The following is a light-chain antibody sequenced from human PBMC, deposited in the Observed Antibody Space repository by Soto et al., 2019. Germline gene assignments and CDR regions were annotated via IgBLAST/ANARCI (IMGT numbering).Light chain of an antibody. V-gene: IGKV4-1*01. J-gene: IGKJ2*02. CDR3: QQYYTTLCT. CDR2: WAS. CDR1: QSVLYRSNNKNY. Sequence: DIVMTQSPDSLAVSLGERATINCKSSQSVLYRSNNKNYLAWYQQKPGQPPKLLIYWASTRESGVPDRFSGSGSGIDFTLTISSLQAEDVAVYYCQQYYTTLCTFGQGTKLEIK.